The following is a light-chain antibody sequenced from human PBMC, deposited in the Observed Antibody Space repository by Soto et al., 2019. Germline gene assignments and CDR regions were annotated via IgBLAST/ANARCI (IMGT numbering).Light chain of an antibody. J-gene: IGLJ3*02. CDR1: SPNIGAAYN. Sequence: QSVLTQPPSVSGAPGQRVTISCTGSSPNIGAAYNVDWYQQLPGTAPKLLIYGNNNRPSGVPARFSGSKSGTSASLAIAGLQAEDEGDYYCQSYTSGFIWVFGGGTKVTVL. CDR2: GNN. CDR3: QSYTSGFIWV. V-gene: IGLV1-40*01.